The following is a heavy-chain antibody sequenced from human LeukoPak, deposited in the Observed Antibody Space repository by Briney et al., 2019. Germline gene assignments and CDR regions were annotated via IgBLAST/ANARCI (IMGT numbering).Heavy chain of an antibody. V-gene: IGHV4-38-2*01. D-gene: IGHD2-2*02. CDR3: AIGPAAINY. CDR2: IYHSGSS. Sequence: SETLSLTCAVSGYSISSGYYWGWFRQPPGKGLEWIGSIYHSGSSYYNPSPQTRVTISVDTSKNQFSLNLSSVTAADTAGYDCAIGPAAINYWGQGTRVTVSS. CDR1: GYSISSGYY. J-gene: IGHJ4*02.